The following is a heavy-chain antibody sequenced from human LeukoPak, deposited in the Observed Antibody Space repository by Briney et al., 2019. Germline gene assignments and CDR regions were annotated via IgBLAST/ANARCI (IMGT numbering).Heavy chain of an antibody. CDR3: VPMTTVTPGDY. D-gene: IGHD4-17*01. J-gene: IGHJ4*02. CDR2: ISSSSSYI. CDR1: GFTFSNHA. Sequence: GGSLRLSCAASGFTFSNHAMNWVRQAPGKGLEWVSSISSSSSYIYYADSVKGRFTISRDNAKNSLYLQMNSLRAEDTAVYYCVPMTTVTPGDYWGQGTLVTVSS. V-gene: IGHV3-21*01.